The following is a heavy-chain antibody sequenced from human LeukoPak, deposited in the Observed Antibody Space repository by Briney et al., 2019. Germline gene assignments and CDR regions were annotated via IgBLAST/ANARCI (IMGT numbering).Heavy chain of an antibody. Sequence: PGGSLRLSCAVSGITLSNYGMSWVRQAPGKGLEWVAGISGSGGTNYADSVKGRFTISRDNPKNTLYLQMDGLRAEDTAVYFCAKRGVVIRVILVGFHKEAYYFDSWGQGALVTVSS. D-gene: IGHD3-22*01. V-gene: IGHV3-23*01. CDR1: GITLSNYG. J-gene: IGHJ4*02. CDR2: ISGSGGT. CDR3: AKRGVVIRVILVGFHKEAYYFDS.